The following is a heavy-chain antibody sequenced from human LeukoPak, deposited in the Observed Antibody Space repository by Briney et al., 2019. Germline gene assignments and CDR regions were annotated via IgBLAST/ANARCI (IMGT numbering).Heavy chain of an antibody. V-gene: IGHV3-73*01. J-gene: IGHJ6*03. CDR1: GFTFSGSA. D-gene: IGHD6-19*01. CDR3: ARDSIAVAGTRSVLYYYYYMDV. Sequence: HSGGSLRLSCAASGFTFSGSAMLWVRQASGKGLEWVGRIRSKANSYATAYAASVKGRFTISRDDSKNTAYLQMSSLKTEDTAVYYCARDSIAVAGTRSVLYYYYYMDVWGKGTTVTVSS. CDR2: IRSKANSYAT.